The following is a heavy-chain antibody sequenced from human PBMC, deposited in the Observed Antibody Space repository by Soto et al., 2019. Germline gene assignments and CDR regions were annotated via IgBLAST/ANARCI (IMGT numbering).Heavy chain of an antibody. J-gene: IGHJ6*02. Sequence: GTLRLSCEASGLMFSTYLMSWVRQAPGKGLEWVANIKQGGNEKFYVDSVKGRFTISRDNAKKSLFLQMNSLRPEDTAVYYCVGALTYEVPYYYYGMDVWGQGTTVTV. D-gene: IGHD3-16*01. V-gene: IGHV3-7*01. CDR2: IKQGGNEK. CDR3: VGALTYEVPYYYYGMDV. CDR1: GLMFSTYL.